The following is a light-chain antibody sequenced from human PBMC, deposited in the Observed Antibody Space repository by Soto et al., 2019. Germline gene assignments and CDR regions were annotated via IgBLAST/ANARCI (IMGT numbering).Light chain of an antibody. Sequence: QSALTQPASVSGSPGQSITISCTGSNSDIGAYDYVSCYQQHPGKPPTLLIYEVTFRPSGVPNRFSGSKSGNTATLTISGLLTEDEADYYCGSYASATLIFGGGTQLTVL. CDR3: GSYASATLI. CDR1: NSDIGAYDY. CDR2: EVT. J-gene: IGLJ2*01. V-gene: IGLV2-14*01.